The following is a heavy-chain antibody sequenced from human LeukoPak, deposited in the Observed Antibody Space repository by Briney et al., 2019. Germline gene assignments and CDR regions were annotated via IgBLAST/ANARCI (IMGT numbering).Heavy chain of an antibody. CDR2: ISSSGGDT. CDR1: GFTFSSYS. J-gene: IGHJ4*02. D-gene: IGHD1-26*01. Sequence: GGSLRLSCAATGFTFSSYSMNWARQAPGKGLEWVSYISSSGGDTYYADSVKGRFTISRDNAQNSLSLQMNGLRDEDTAVYHCARSRSGNCFDNWGQGTLVSVSS. V-gene: IGHV3-48*02. CDR3: ARSRSGNCFDN.